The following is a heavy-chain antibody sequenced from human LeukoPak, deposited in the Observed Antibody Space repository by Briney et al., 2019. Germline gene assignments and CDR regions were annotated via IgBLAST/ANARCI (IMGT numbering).Heavy chain of an antibody. D-gene: IGHD3-3*01. CDR1: GYTFTSHG. CDR2: ISAYNGNT. J-gene: IGHJ4*02. Sequence: ASVKVSCKASGYTFTSHGISWVRQAPGQGLERMGWISAYNGNTNYAQKFQGRVTMTTDTSTATAYMDLRSLRFDDTAVYYCARAAITVFGVVPETWGQGTLVTVSS. V-gene: IGHV1-18*01. CDR3: ARAAITVFGVVPET.